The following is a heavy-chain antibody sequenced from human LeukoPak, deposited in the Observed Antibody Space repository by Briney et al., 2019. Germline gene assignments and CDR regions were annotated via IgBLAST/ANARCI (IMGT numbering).Heavy chain of an antibody. CDR2: IYYSGST. Sequence: PSETLSLTCTVSGGSISSYYWSWIRQPPGKGLEWIGYIYYSGSTNYNPSLKSRVTISVDTSKNQFSLKLSSVTAADTAVYYCARGNNSGSWYCSSGWYNDYWGQGTLVTVSS. J-gene: IGHJ4*02. CDR1: GGSISSYY. D-gene: IGHD6-19*01. CDR3: ARGNNSGSWYCSSGWYNDY. V-gene: IGHV4-59*08.